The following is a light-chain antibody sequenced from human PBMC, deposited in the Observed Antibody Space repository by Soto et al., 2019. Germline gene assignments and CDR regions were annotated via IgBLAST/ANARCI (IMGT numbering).Light chain of an antibody. CDR1: QSISSY. V-gene: IGKV1-39*01. CDR3: QQSYSTSGT. Sequence: DIQMTQSPSSLSASVGDRVTITCRASQSISSYLNSYQQKPGKAPKLLIYAASSLQSGFPSRFSGSGSGTDFTLTISSLQPEDFATYYCQQSYSTSGTFGQGTKVDIK. J-gene: IGKJ1*01. CDR2: AAS.